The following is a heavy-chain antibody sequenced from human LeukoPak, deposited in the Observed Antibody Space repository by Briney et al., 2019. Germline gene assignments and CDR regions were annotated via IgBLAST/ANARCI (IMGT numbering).Heavy chain of an antibody. CDR2: INPNGGGT. CDR3: ARDFGRTSCGY. Sequence: ASVKVSCKASGGTFSSYAISWVRQAPGQGLEWMGWINPNGGGTNYAQKFQGRVTMTRDTSISTAYMELSRLRSDDTAVYYCARDFGRTSCGYWGQGTLVTVSS. CDR1: GGTFSSYA. D-gene: IGHD2-2*01. V-gene: IGHV1-2*02. J-gene: IGHJ4*02.